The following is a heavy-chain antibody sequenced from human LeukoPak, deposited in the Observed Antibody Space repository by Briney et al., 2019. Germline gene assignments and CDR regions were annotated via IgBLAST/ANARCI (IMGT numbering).Heavy chain of an antibody. Sequence: GGSLRLSCTGSGFTFGDHAMSWVRQAPGKGLEWVGFIRSKTYGGTTEYAASVKGRFTISRDDSKSIAYLQMNSLKTGDTAMYYCTTDSWRGLDAFDIWGQGTMVTVSS. CDR3: TTDSWRGLDAFDI. V-gene: IGHV3-49*04. D-gene: IGHD3-3*01. CDR1: GFTFGDHA. CDR2: IRSKTYGGTT. J-gene: IGHJ3*02.